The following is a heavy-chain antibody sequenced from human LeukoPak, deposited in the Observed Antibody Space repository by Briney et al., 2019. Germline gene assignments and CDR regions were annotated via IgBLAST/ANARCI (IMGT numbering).Heavy chain of an antibody. CDR1: GDSISSFY. J-gene: IGHJ4*02. CDR2: IYTIGNT. V-gene: IGHV4-4*07. Sequence: PSETLSLTCTVSGDSISSFYWSWIRQPAGKGLEWIGRIYTIGNTNYSPSLWRRVTISVDTSKNQFSLRLHSVTAADTAVYYCARDRSYYSDTGTDYWGQGALVTVSS. D-gene: IGHD3-22*01. CDR3: ARDRSYYSDTGTDY.